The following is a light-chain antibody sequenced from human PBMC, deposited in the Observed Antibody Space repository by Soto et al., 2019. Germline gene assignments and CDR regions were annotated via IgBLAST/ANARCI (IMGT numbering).Light chain of an antibody. Sequence: EIVLTQSPGTLSLSPGERATLSCRASQTVRNNYLAWYQQKPGQAPRLLVYGASSRATGVPDRFSGSGSGTDFTLSISRQEPEDFAVYYCQQYGSSPITFGQGTRLEIK. J-gene: IGKJ5*01. V-gene: IGKV3-20*01. CDR1: QTVRNNY. CDR2: GAS. CDR3: QQYGSSPIT.